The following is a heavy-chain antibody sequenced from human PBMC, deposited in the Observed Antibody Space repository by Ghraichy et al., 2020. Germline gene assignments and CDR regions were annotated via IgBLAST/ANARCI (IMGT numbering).Heavy chain of an antibody. CDR1: GGSISSISYY. CDR2: VYFRGST. D-gene: IGHD1-26*01. V-gene: IGHV4-39*02. Sequence: SETLSLTCTASGGSISSISYYWGWIRQPPGKGLEWIGSVYFRGSTYYNPSLQSRVTIPVDTSKNHFSLMLSAVTAADTAIYYCATGASSSFDYWVQGTRVTVPS. J-gene: IGHJ4*02. CDR3: ATGASSSFDY.